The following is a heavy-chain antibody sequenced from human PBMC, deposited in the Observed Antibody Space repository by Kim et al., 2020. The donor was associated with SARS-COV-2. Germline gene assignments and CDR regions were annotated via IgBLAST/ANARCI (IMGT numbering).Heavy chain of an antibody. D-gene: IGHD1-26*01. CDR1: GFTFSSYE. V-gene: IGHV3-48*03. J-gene: IGHJ5*02. Sequence: GGSLRLSCAASGFTFSSYELGWVRQAPGKGLEWVSYISSSGNTIKYAESVKGRFTISRDDAKNSVYLQMNSLRVEDTALYYCAGGPQYTGSYLFDPWGQGTLVTVSS. CDR2: ISSSGNTI. CDR3: AGGPQYTGSYLFDP.